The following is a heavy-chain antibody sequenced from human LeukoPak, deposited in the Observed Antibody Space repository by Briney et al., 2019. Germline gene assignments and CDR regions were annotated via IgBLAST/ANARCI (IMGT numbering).Heavy chain of an antibody. D-gene: IGHD1-26*01. CDR1: GYSPTHYA. V-gene: IGHV7-4-1*02. Sequence: ASVKVSCKASGYSPTHYAMNWVRQAPGQGLEWMGWINTNTGNSTYAQGFTGRFVFSLDTSVSTAYLQISSLEAEDTAIYYCARLYGAFDYWGQGTLVTVSS. J-gene: IGHJ4*02. CDR3: ARLYGAFDY. CDR2: INTNTGNS.